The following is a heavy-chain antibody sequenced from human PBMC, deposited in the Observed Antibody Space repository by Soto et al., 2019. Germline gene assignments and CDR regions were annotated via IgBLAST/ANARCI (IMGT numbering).Heavy chain of an antibody. J-gene: IGHJ5*02. V-gene: IGHV3-21*01. CDR2: ISSSSSYI. Sequence: PGGSLRLSCAASGFTFSSYSMNWVRQAPGKGLEWVSSISSSSSYIYYADSVKGRFTISRDNAKNSLYLQMNSLRAEDTAVYYCARENIAEGYCSGGSCYPWFDPWGQGTLVTVSS. CDR3: ARENIAEGYCSGGSCYPWFDP. D-gene: IGHD2-15*01. CDR1: GFTFSSYS.